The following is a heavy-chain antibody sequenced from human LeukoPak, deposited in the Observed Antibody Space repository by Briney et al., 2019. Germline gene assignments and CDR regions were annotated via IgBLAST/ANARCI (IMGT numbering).Heavy chain of an antibody. CDR3: ATDPTLGAPDYFDY. Sequence: GGSLRLSCAASGFTFSNSIIHWVRQAPGKGLEWVAVTTTDGDLKIYTDSVKGRFTISRDNSKNTLYLQMNSLRVDDTAVYYCATDPTLGAPDYFDYWGQGTLVTVSS. D-gene: IGHD1-26*01. CDR2: TTTDGDLK. CDR1: GFTFSNSI. V-gene: IGHV3-30*04. J-gene: IGHJ4*02.